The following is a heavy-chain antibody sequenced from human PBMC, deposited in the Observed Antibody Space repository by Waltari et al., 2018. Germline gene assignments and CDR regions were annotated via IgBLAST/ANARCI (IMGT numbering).Heavy chain of an antibody. CDR3: VRGGHFDWSPIDY. D-gene: IGHD3-9*01. CDR2: INPDGRGT. Sequence: EVQLVESGGGLVQPGGSLRLSCAASGVRFSSYGMHWVRQAPGRGLLWGSRINPDGRGTRYADSVQGRVTISRDNAKNTIYLQIDSLRAEDTAVYYCVRGGHFDWSPIDYWGQGTLVTVSS. CDR1: GVRFSSYG. J-gene: IGHJ4*02. V-gene: IGHV3-74*01.